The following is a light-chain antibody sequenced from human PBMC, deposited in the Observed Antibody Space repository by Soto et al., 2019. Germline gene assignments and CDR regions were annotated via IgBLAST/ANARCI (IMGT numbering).Light chain of an antibody. CDR3: SSYTTSRTYV. Sequence: QSALTQPASVSGSPGQSITISCTGTSSDVGRYDYVSWYQQHPGKAPKLMIREVSNRPSGVSNRFSGSKSGNTASLTISGLQAEDEADYHCSSYTTSRTYVFGTGTKVTVL. CDR2: EVS. CDR1: SSDVGRYDY. J-gene: IGLJ1*01. V-gene: IGLV2-14*01.